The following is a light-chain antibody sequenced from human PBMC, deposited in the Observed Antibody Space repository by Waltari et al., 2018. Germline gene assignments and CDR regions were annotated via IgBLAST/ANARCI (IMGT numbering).Light chain of an antibody. CDR1: SSDDGGYNY. CDR2: DVS. CDR3: CSYAGSYTWV. J-gene: IGLJ3*02. V-gene: IGLV2-11*01. Sequence: QSALTQPRSVSGSPGQSVTISYTGTSSDDGGYNYVSWYQQHPGKAPKLMIYDVSKRPSGVPDRFSGSKSGNTASLTISGLQAEDEADYYCCSYAGSYTWVFGGGTKLTVL.